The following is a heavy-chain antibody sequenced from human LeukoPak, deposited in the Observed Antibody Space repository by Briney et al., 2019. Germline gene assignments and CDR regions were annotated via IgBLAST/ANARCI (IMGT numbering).Heavy chain of an antibody. CDR1: GFTVNSYS. CDR3: ARSSTTEILYYYYYYMDV. V-gene: IGHV3-48*01. J-gene: IGHJ6*03. D-gene: IGHD4-17*01. CDR2: ISSSSSTI. Sequence: GGSLRLSCAASGFTVNSYSMNWVRQAPGKGLEWVSYISSSSSTIYYADSVKGRFTISRDNAKNSLYLQMNSLSAEDTAVYYCARSSTTEILYYYYYYMDVWGKGTTVTVSS.